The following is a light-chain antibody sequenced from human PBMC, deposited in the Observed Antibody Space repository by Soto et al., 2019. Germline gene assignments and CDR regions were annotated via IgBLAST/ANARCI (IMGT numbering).Light chain of an antibody. CDR1: QSISDS. Sequence: DIQMTQSPSTLSASVGDRVTITCRASQSISDSLAWYQQKPGKAPKLLIYEATNLKSGVPSRFSGSGSGTEYTLTISSLQTDDFASYYCQQYNGYWTFGKGTKVEIK. CDR3: QQYNGYWT. V-gene: IGKV1-5*03. J-gene: IGKJ1*01. CDR2: EAT.